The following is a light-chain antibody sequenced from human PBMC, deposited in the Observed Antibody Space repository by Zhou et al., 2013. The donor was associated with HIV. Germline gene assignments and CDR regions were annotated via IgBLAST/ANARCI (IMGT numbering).Light chain of an antibody. V-gene: IGKV1-39*01. J-gene: IGKJ2*01. Sequence: DIQMTQSPSSLSASVGDRVTITCRASQSISNYLNWYQQKPGKAPKLLIYGASSLQSAVPSRFSGSGSGTDFTLTISSLQPEDFATYYCQQSYSQTFGQGTKLEIK. CDR3: QQSYSQT. CDR1: QSISNY. CDR2: GAS.